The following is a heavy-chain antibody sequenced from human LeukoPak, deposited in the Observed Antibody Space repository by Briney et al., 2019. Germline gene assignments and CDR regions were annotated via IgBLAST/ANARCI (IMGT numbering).Heavy chain of an antibody. CDR1: GFTFSSYS. Sequence: GGSLRLSCAASGFTFSSYSMNWVRQAPGKGLVWVSRVNSDESITTYADSVKGRFTISRDNAKNTLYLQMNSLRAEDTAVYYCARVGYSSDWYEGGHWGQGTLVTVSS. CDR3: ARVGYSSDWYEGGH. V-gene: IGHV3-74*01. CDR2: VNSDESIT. D-gene: IGHD6-19*01. J-gene: IGHJ4*02.